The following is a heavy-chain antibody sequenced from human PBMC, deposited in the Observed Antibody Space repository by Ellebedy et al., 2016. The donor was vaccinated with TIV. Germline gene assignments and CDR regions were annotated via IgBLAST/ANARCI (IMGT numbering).Heavy chain of an antibody. Sequence: GSLRLXXAVYGGSFSGYYWSWIRQPPGKGLEWIGEINHSGSTNYNPSLKSRVTISVDTSKNQFSLKLSSVTAADTAVYYCATNLGALYNWFDPWGQGTLVTVSS. CDR3: ATNLGALYNWFDP. V-gene: IGHV4-34*01. CDR1: GGSFSGYY. J-gene: IGHJ5*02. CDR2: INHSGST. D-gene: IGHD3-16*01.